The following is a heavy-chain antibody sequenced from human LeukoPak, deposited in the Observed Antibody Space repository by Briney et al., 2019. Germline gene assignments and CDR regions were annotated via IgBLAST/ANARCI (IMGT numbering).Heavy chain of an antibody. CDR1: GFTFSSYG. Sequence: GGSLRLSCAASGFTFSSYGMHWVRQAPGKGLEWVAFIRYDGSNKYYADSVKGRFTISRDNSKNTLYLQMNSLRAEDTAVYYCAKGHSSSWYRGYFDYWGQGTLVTVSS. D-gene: IGHD6-13*01. V-gene: IGHV3-30*02. CDR3: AKGHSSSWYRGYFDY. CDR2: IRYDGSNK. J-gene: IGHJ4*02.